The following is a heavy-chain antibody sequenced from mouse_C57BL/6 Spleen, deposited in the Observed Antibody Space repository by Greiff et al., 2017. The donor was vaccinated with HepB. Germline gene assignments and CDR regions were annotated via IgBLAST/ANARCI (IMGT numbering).Heavy chain of an antibody. J-gene: IGHJ4*01. D-gene: IGHD1-1*01. CDR3: TTCAIYYYGSSYGYAMDY. CDR2: IDPENGDT. CDR1: GFNIKDDY. Sequence: EVQLKESGAELVRPGASVKLSCTASGFNIKDDYMHWVKQRPEQGLEWIGWIDPENGDTEYASKFQGKATITADTSSNTAYLQLSSLTSEDTAVYYCTTCAIYYYGSSYGYAMDYWGQGTSVTVSS. V-gene: IGHV14-4*01.